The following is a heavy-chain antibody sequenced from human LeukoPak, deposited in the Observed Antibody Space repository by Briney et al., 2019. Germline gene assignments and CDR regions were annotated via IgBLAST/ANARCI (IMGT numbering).Heavy chain of an antibody. CDR1: GYTFTSYG. CDR3: ARSLTAGDYYDSSGYDNFDY. Sequence: ASVKVSCKASGYTFTSYGISWVRQAPGQGLEWMGWISAYNGNTNYAQKLQGRVTMTTDTSTSTAYMERRSLRSDNTAVYYCARSLTAGDYYDSSGYDNFDYWGQGTLVTVSS. J-gene: IGHJ4*02. CDR2: ISAYNGNT. V-gene: IGHV1-18*01. D-gene: IGHD3-22*01.